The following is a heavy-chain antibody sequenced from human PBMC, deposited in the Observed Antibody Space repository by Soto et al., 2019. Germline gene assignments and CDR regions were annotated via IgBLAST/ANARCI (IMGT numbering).Heavy chain of an antibody. CDR1: GGSISSYY. V-gene: IGHV4-59*08. Sequence: QVQLQESGPGLVKPSETLSLTCTVSGGSISSYYWSWIRQPPGKGLEWIGYIYYSGGTNYNPSLKIRVTLSVDTSQNQFSLKLSSVTAADTAVYYCARRYGGTFDYWGQGTLVTVSS. CDR2: IYYSGGT. D-gene: IGHD2-15*01. J-gene: IGHJ4*02. CDR3: ARRYGGTFDY.